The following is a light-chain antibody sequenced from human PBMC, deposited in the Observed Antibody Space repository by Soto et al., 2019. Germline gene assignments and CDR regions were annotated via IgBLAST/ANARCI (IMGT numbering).Light chain of an antibody. V-gene: IGKV1-5*03. CDR1: QSLNFW. CDR2: KAS. Sequence: DIEMTQTPSTLPASVGDRVTITCRATQSLNFWLAWYQQKPGKAPKLLISKASSLESGVPSRFIGSGSGTEFSLVISGLQPDDFATYYCQQYKAYPYTFGQGTKLEMK. CDR3: QQYKAYPYT. J-gene: IGKJ2*01.